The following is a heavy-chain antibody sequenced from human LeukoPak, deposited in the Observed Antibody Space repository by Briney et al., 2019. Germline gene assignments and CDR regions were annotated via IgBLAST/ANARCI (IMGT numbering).Heavy chain of an antibody. D-gene: IGHD2-15*01. J-gene: IGHJ6*04. CDR2: IYHSGST. CDR3: ASRYCSGGSCYRFYGMDV. CDR1: GGSISSSNW. V-gene: IGHV4-4*02. Sequence: SGTLSLTCAVSGGSISSSNWWSWVRQPPGKGLEWIGEIYHSGSTNYNPSLKSRVTISVDKSKNQFSLKLSSVTAADTAVYYCASRYCSGGSCYRFYGMDVWGKGTTVTVSS.